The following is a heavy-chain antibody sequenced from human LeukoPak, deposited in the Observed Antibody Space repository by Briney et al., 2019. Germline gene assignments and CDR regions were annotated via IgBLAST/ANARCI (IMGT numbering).Heavy chain of an antibody. J-gene: IGHJ4*02. CDR2: IKPDSGAT. Sequence: APVRVSCKASGYTFTDHYLHWVRQAPGQGLEWMGWIKPDSGATNFAQNFQGRVTMTSDTSINTAYMELSSLTSDDTAMYYCARDYDYGPDYWGQGTLVTVSA. CDR1: GYTFTDHY. CDR3: ARDYDYGPDY. V-gene: IGHV1-2*02. D-gene: IGHD4/OR15-4a*01.